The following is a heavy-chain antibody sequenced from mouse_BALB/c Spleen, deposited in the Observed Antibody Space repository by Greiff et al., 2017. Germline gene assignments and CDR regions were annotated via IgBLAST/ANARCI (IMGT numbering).Heavy chain of an antibody. CDR3: ARGGYGSSYAMDY. CDR2: IYPGNGDT. V-gene: IGHV1-12*01. D-gene: IGHD1-1*01. Sequence: QVQLQQPGAELVKPGASVKMSCKASGYTFTSYNMHWVKQTPGQGLEWIGAIYPGNGDTSYNQKFKGKATLTADKSSSTAYMQLSSLTSEDSAVYYCARGGYGSSYAMDYWGQGTSVTVSS. J-gene: IGHJ4*01. CDR1: GYTFTSYN.